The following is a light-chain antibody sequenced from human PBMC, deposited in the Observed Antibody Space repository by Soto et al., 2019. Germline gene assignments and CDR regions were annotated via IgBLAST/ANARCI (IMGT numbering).Light chain of an antibody. CDR3: QQYGNSPKT. V-gene: IGKV3-20*01. CDR1: QRVSSSY. J-gene: IGKJ1*01. Sequence: EIVLTQSPGTLSLSPGEKATLSCRASQRVSSSYLAWYQQKPGQAPRLLIYGASSRATGIPDRFSGSGSGTSFTLTISTLEPEDFAVYYCQQYGNSPKTFGQGTKVEVK. CDR2: GAS.